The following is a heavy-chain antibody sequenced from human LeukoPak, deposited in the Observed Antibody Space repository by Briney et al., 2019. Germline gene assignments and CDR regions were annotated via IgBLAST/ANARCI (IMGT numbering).Heavy chain of an antibody. CDR2: IYYSGST. V-gene: IGHV4-59*01. J-gene: IGHJ2*01. Sequence: SETLSLTCTVSGGAISIYYWSWIRQPPGKGLEWIGYIYYSGSTNYNPSLKSRVTISVDTSKNQFSLKLSSVTAADTAVYYCARAGWLQSKRIQHWYFDLWGRGTLVTVSS. D-gene: IGHD5-24*01. CDR3: ARAGWLQSKRIQHWYFDL. CDR1: GGAISIYY.